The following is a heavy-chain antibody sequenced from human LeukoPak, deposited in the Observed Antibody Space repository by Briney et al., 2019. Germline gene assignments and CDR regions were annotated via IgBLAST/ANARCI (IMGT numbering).Heavy chain of an antibody. CDR1: GGSISSYY. V-gene: IGHV4-59*01. J-gene: IGHJ3*02. Sequence: SETLSLTCTVSGGSISSYYWSWIRQPPGEGLEWIGYIYYSGSTNYNPSLKSRVTISVDTSKNQFSLKLSSVTAADTAVYYCAREGTAMVPDAFDIWGQGTMVTVSS. CDR3: AREGTAMVPDAFDI. D-gene: IGHD5-18*01. CDR2: IYYSGST.